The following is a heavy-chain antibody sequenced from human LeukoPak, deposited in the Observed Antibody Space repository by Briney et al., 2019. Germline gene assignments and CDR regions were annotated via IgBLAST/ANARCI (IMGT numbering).Heavy chain of an antibody. J-gene: IGHJ4*02. CDR2: INHSGST. CDR1: GGSFSGYY. V-gene: IGHV4-34*01. CDR3: AGHRPRNTVDF. Sequence: SETLSLTCAVYGGSFSGYYWSWIRQPPGKGLEWIGEINHSGSTNYNPSLKSRVTISLDTSKNQFSLKLSSVTAADTAVYYCAGHRPRNTVDFWGQGTLVTVSS. D-gene: IGHD2-8*02.